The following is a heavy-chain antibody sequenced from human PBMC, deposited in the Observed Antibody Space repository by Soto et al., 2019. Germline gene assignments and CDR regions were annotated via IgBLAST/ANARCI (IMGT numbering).Heavy chain of an antibody. CDR1: GGSISSGGYY. J-gene: IGHJ4*02. Sequence: QVQLQESGPGLVKPSQTLSLTCTVSGGSISSGGYYWSWIRQHPGKGLEWIGYIYYSGSTYYNPSLKGRVTISVDTSKNQFSLKLSSVTAADTAVYYCARVSSDFWSGQYFDYWGQGTLVTVSS. CDR3: ARVSSDFWSGQYFDY. V-gene: IGHV4-31*03. D-gene: IGHD3-3*01. CDR2: IYYSGST.